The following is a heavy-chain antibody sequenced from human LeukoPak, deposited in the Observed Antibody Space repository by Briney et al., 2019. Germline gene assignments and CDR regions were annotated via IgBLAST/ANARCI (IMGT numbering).Heavy chain of an antibody. CDR1: GFTFSSYA. V-gene: IGHV3-23*01. CDR3: AKEMVRYYDSSGYHHDAFDI. CDR2: ISGSGGST. D-gene: IGHD3-22*01. Sequence: GGSLRLSCAAPGFTFSSYAMSWVRQAPGKGLEWVSAISGSGGSTYYADSVKGRFTISRDNSKNTLYLQMNSLRAEDTAVYYCAKEMVRYYDSSGYHHDAFDIWGQGTMVTVSS. J-gene: IGHJ3*02.